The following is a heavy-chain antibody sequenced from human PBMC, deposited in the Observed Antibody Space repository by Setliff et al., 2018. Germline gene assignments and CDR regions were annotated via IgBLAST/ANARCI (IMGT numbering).Heavy chain of an antibody. J-gene: IGHJ4*02. CDR2: INSDASDT. CDR3: ARVPPRDQAFDY. V-gene: IGHV3-74*01. Sequence: PGGSLRLSCAASGFTFSNYWMHWVRQAPGKGLVWVSRINSDASDTGYADSVKGRFTISRDNAKNTLYLQMNSLRAEDTAVYYCARVPPRDQAFDYWGQGTLVTVSS. CDR1: GFTFSNYW. D-gene: IGHD2-21*02.